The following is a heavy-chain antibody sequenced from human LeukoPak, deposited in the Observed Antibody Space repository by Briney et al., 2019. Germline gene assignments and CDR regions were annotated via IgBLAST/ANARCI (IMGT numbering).Heavy chain of an antibody. CDR2: IHYRGST. CDR3: AREMYDTSGYFDY. CDR1: DGSINNYY. D-gene: IGHD3-22*01. V-gene: IGHV4-59*01. J-gene: IGHJ4*02. Sequence: PSETLSLTCTVLDGSINNYYWSWIRQPPGKGLEWIGYIHYRGSTNYNPSLKSRVTLSVDTSKNQFSLKLTSVTAADTPLYYCAREMYDTSGYFDYWGQGTLVTVSS.